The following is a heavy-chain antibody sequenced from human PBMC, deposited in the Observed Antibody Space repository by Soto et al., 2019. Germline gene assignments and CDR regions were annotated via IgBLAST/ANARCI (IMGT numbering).Heavy chain of an antibody. CDR3: AKNGVVINYWYFDL. CDR1: GFTFSTYG. Sequence: QVQLVESGGGVVQPGRSPRLSCAASGFTFSTYGIHWVRQAPGKGLEWVAVISYDGSNKYYADSVKGRFTISRDNSKNTLYLQMNSLRAEDTAVYYCAKNGVVINYWYFDLWGRGTLVTVSS. CDR2: ISYDGSNK. V-gene: IGHV3-30*18. J-gene: IGHJ2*01. D-gene: IGHD3-3*01.